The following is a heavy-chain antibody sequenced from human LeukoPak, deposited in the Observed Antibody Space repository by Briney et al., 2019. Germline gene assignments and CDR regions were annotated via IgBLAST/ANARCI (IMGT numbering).Heavy chain of an antibody. CDR1: GYTFSSYG. V-gene: IGHV1-18*01. J-gene: IGHJ4*02. Sequence: ASVTVSCTASGYTFSSYGISWLRQAPGQGLEWMGWISAYNGNTNYAQKFQGRVTMTTDTSTSTLYMEVRSLRSDDTAVYYCARDHGHKSVDYWGQGTLVTVSS. CDR2: ISAYNGNT. CDR3: ARDHGHKSVDY. D-gene: IGHD3-3*01.